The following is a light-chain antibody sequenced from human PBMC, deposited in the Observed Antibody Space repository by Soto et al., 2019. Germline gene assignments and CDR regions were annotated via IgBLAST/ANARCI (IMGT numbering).Light chain of an antibody. J-gene: IGKJ2*01. CDR2: LGS. Sequence: DIVMTQSPLSLPVTPGEPASISCRSSQSLLHINGYSYLDWYLQKPGQSPQLLIYLGSTRASGVPDRFSGSGSGTDFTLKISRVEAEDVGIYYCMQALQPLYTFGQGTNLEIK. V-gene: IGKV2-28*01. CDR1: QSLLHINGYSY. CDR3: MQALQPLYT.